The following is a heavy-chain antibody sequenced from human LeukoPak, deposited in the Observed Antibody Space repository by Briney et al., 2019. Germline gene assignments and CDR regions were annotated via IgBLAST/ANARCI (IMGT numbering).Heavy chain of an antibody. D-gene: IGHD3-10*01. Sequence: QPGGSLRLSCAASGFTFSSYWMSWVRQAPGKGLEWVASIKQDGSKKNYVDSVKGRFTISRDNAKNSLYLRMNSLRVEDTAVYYCARFISLGGWGQGAPVTVSS. V-gene: IGHV3-7*01. CDR2: IKQDGSKK. CDR3: ARFISLGG. J-gene: IGHJ4*02. CDR1: GFTFSSYW.